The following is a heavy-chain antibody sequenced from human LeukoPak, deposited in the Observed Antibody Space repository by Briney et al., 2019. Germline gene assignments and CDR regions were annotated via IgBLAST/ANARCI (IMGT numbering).Heavy chain of an antibody. V-gene: IGHV1-18*01. CDR2: ISAYNGNT. CDR3: ASYSSSWSTLRWYFDY. D-gene: IGHD6-13*01. Sequence: ASVKVSCKASGYTFTSYGISWVRQAPGQGLEWMGWISAYNGNTNYAQKLQGRVTMTTDTSTSTAYMELRSLRSEDTAVYYCASYSSSWSTLRWYFDYWGQGTLVTVSS. CDR1: GYTFTSYG. J-gene: IGHJ4*02.